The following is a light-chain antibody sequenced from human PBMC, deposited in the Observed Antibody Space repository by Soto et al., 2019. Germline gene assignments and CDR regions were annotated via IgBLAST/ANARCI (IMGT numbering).Light chain of an antibody. Sequence: EIVLTQSPGTLSLSPGERATLSCRASQNINSNSLSWYQQKPGQAPRLLIYGASSRATGIPDRFSGSGSGTDFTITISRLEPEDFAVYYCQQFGSSPPYTFGQGTKVEI. CDR2: GAS. CDR1: QNINSNS. V-gene: IGKV3-20*01. J-gene: IGKJ2*01. CDR3: QQFGSSPPYT.